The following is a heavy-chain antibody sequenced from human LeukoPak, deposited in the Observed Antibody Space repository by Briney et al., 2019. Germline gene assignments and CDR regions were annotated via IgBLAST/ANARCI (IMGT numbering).Heavy chain of an antibody. V-gene: IGHV1-18*01. Sequence: ASVKVSCKVSGYTITSYGISWVRQAPGQGLEWMGWISVYNGNTNYAQKVQDRVTRTTDPSTTTAYMELRSLRSDDTAVYYCARDDPYTAAAGADYWGQGTLVTVSS. D-gene: IGHD6-13*01. J-gene: IGHJ4*02. CDR1: GYTITSYG. CDR2: ISVYNGNT. CDR3: ARDDPYTAAAGADY.